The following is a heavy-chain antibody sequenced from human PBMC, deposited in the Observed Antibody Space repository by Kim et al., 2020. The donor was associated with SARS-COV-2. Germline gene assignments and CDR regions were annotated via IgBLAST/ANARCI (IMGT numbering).Heavy chain of an antibody. Sequence: GGSLRLSCAASGFTFSSYWMHWVRQAPGKGLVWVSRINSDGSSTSYADSVKGRFTISRDNAKNTLYLQMNSLRAEDTAVYYCARDAGDSSSWPDSFGYGMDVWGQGTTVTVSS. CDR3: ARDAGDSSSWPDSFGYGMDV. CDR2: INSDGSST. V-gene: IGHV3-74*01. D-gene: IGHD6-13*01. CDR1: GFTFSSYW. J-gene: IGHJ6*02.